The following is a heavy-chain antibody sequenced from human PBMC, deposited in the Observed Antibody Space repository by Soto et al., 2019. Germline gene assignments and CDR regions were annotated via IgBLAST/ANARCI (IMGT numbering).Heavy chain of an antibody. J-gene: IGHJ5*02. Sequence: PSETLSLTCAVYGGSFSGYYWSWIRQPPGKGLERIGEINHSGSTNYNPSLKSRVTISVDTSKNQFSLKLSSVTAADTAVYYCARGPHYGGNSRRTNWFDPWGQGTLVTVSS. CDR3: ARGPHYGGNSRRTNWFDP. CDR1: GGSFSGYY. V-gene: IGHV4-34*01. D-gene: IGHD4-17*01. CDR2: INHSGST.